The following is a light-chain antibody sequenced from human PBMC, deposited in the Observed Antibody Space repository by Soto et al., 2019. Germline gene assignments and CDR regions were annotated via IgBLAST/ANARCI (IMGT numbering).Light chain of an antibody. V-gene: IGLV1-40*01. CDR2: GNT. CDR3: QSYDSSLSVV. J-gene: IGLJ2*01. Sequence: QSVLTQPPSVSGAPGQRVTISCTGSSSNIGAGYDVHWYQQVPGTSPKLLIYGNTNRPSGVPDRFSGSKSGTSASPAITGLQTDDEADYYCQSYDSSLSVVFGGGTKLTVL. CDR1: SSNIGAGYD.